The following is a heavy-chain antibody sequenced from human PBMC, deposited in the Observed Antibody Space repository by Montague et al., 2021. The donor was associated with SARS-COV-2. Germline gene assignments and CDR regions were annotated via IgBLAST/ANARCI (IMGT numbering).Heavy chain of an antibody. J-gene: IGHJ4*02. CDR2: IYSGDYNT. CDR1: GFTFSSYA. V-gene: IGHV3-23*03. Sequence: SLRLYCAASGFTFSSYAMSWVRQAPGKGLEWVSVIYSGDYNTFSADSVKGRFTISRDNSNNTLFLQMNRLRAEDTAVYYCAKSDYDLGMDYFHYWGQGTLVTVSS. CDR3: AKSDYDLGMDYFHY. D-gene: IGHD3-10*01.